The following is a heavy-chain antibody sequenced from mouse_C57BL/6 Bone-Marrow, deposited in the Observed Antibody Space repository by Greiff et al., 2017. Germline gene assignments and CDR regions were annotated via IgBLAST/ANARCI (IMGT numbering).Heavy chain of an antibody. CDR2: IYPRSGNT. J-gene: IGHJ3*01. CDR1: GYTFTSYG. D-gene: IGHD3-2*02. CDR3: APRQLRLFAY. V-gene: IGHV1-81*01. Sequence: VQLQQSGAELARPGASVKLSCKASGYTFTSYGISWVKQRTGQGLEWIGEIYPRSGNTYYNEKFKGKATLTADKSSSTAYMELRSRTSEDAAVYFCAPRQLRLFAYWGQGTLVTVSA.